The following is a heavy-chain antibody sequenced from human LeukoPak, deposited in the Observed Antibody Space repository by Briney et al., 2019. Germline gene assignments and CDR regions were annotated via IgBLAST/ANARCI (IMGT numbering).Heavy chain of an antibody. V-gene: IGHV3-23*01. CDR2: ISGSGGTT. CDR1: GFTFSSYA. CDR3: AKDRGQSSGWFP. J-gene: IGHJ5*02. D-gene: IGHD6-19*01. Sequence: PGGSLRLSCAASGFTFSSYAMSWVRQAPGQGLEWVSAISGSGGTTYYADSVKGRFTISRDNSRNTLYLQMNSLRAEDTAVYYCAKDRGQSSGWFPWGQGTLVTVSS.